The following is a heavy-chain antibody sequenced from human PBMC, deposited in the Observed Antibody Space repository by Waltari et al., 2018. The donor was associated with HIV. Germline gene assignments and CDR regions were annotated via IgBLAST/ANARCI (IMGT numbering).Heavy chain of an antibody. V-gene: IGHV4-38-2*01. CDR3: ARRRAQGDFDY. J-gene: IGHJ4*02. D-gene: IGHD1-26*01. CDR1: GYSLSRGYN. Sequence: QVQLQESGPGLVKPSETLSLICAFPGYSLSRGYNLGWIRQPPGEGLEWIGSTSYSEGTYYNPSLRSRVTISLDTSKNQFSLNLNSVTAADTAVYFCARRRAQGDFDYWGQGTLVTVSS. CDR2: TSYSEGT.